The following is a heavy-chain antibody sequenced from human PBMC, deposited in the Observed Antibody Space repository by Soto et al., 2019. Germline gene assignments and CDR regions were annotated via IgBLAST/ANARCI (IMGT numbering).Heavy chain of an antibody. CDR1: GFTFSSYD. Sequence: GGSLRLSCAASGFTFSSYDMHWVRQATGKGLEWVSAIGTAGDTYYPGSVKGRFTISRENAKNSLYLQMNSLRAGDTAVYYCARDQGSYDAFAIWVQGTMVTVSS. CDR3: ARDQGSYDAFAI. CDR2: IGTAGDT. V-gene: IGHV3-13*01. J-gene: IGHJ3*02. D-gene: IGHD3-10*01.